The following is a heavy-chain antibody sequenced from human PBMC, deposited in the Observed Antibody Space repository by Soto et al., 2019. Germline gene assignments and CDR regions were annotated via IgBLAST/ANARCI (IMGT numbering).Heavy chain of an antibody. Sequence: HSETLSLTCTVSGGSVRSGSYYWSWIRQPPGKGLEWIGFIYYTGTTNYNPSLKSRVTISVDTSKNQFSLNLLSLTAADTAVYYCARERTGDPTFFDYWGQGALVTVSS. CDR3: ARERTGDPTFFDY. CDR1: GGSVRSGSYY. CDR2: IYYTGTT. V-gene: IGHV4-61*01. J-gene: IGHJ4*02. D-gene: IGHD1-1*01.